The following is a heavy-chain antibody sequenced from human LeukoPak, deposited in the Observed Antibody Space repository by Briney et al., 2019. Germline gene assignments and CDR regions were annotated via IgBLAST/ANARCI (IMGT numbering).Heavy chain of an antibody. J-gene: IGHJ5*02. CDR1: GGSISSSTYY. CDR2: VYYSGST. Sequence: SETLSLTCTVSGGSISSSTYYWGWIRQPPGKGLEWIGYVYYSGSTNYNPSLKSRVTISVDTSKNQFSLKLSSVTAADTAVYYCARDAGYNYAYNWFDPWGQGTLVTVSS. CDR3: ARDAGYNYAYNWFDP. D-gene: IGHD1-1*01. V-gene: IGHV4-61*01.